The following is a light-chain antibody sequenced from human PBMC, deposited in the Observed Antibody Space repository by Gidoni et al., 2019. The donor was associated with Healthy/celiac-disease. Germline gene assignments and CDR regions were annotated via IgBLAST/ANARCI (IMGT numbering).Light chain of an antibody. CDR1: QSISSY. CDR2: AVS. Sequence: DIQMTQSPSSLSASVGDRVTITCRASQSISSYLNWYQQKPGKAPKVLIYAVSSLQSGVPSRFSGSGSGTDFTLTISSLQPEDFATYYCQQSYSIPFTFGPGTTVDIK. J-gene: IGKJ3*01. CDR3: QQSYSIPFT. V-gene: IGKV1-39*01.